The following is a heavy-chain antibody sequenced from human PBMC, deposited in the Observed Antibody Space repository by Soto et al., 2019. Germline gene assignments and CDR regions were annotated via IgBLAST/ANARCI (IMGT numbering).Heavy chain of an antibody. Sequence: EVQLVESGGGVVQPGGSLRLSCAASGFNFSNYAMHWVRQAPGKGLEYVSAISSNGGSTYDAHSVKGRFNISRDTCKNTRELQMGSLRAEDMAVYYCARYSNSVDAYWCQGTL. V-gene: IGHV3-64*01. J-gene: IGHJ4*02. D-gene: IGHD6-13*01. CDR1: GFNFSNYA. CDR2: ISSNGGST. CDR3: ARYSNSVDAY.